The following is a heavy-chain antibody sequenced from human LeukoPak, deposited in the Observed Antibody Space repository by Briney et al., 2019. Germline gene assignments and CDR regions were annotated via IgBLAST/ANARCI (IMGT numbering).Heavy chain of an antibody. Sequence: SVKVSCKASGGTFSSYAISWVRQAPGQGLEWMGGIIPIFGTANYAQKYQGRVTITADESTGTAYMELCSLRSEDTAVYYCAREGYCSGGSCYSRHYYYYGMDVWGKGTTVTVSS. V-gene: IGHV1-69*13. CDR3: AREGYCSGGSCYSRHYYYYGMDV. D-gene: IGHD2-15*01. J-gene: IGHJ6*04. CDR2: IIPIFGTA. CDR1: GGTFSSYA.